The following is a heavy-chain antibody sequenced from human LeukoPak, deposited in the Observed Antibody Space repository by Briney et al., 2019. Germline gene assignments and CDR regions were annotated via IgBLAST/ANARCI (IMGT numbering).Heavy chain of an antibody. J-gene: IGHJ6*03. CDR2: INSDGSST. Sequence: PGGSLRLSCAASGFTFSSYWMHWVRQAPGKGLVWVSRINSDGSSTSYADSVKGRFTISRDNSKNTLYLQMNSLRVEDTAIYYCAKGYQPPYYHYMDVWGKGTTVTISS. CDR1: GFTFSSYW. CDR3: AKGYQPPYYHYMDV. V-gene: IGHV3-74*01. D-gene: IGHD2-2*01.